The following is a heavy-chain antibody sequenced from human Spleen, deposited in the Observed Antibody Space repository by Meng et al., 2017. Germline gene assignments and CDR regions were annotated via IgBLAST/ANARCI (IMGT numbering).Heavy chain of an antibody. CDR1: GGSFSGYY. D-gene: IGHD1-26*01. Sequence: VQLQQWGAGLWCPSDTLSLTCAVYGGSFSGYYWNWIRQSPGKGLEWIXEINHTGSTNSNPSLESRVTMSVDTSKNQISLKLSSVTAADTAVYYCARRGILPDYWGQGTLVTVSS. CDR3: ARRGILPDY. CDR2: INHTGST. J-gene: IGHJ4*02. V-gene: IGHV4-34*02.